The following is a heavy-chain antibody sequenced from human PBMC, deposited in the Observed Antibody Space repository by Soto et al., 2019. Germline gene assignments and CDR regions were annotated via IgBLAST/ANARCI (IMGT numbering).Heavy chain of an antibody. Sequence: SVKVSCKASGGTFSSYAISWVRQAPGQGLEWMGGIIPIFGTANYAQKFQGRVTITADESTSTAYMELSSLRSEDTAVYYCARDITNGGAYYYYGMDVWGQGTTVTVSS. D-gene: IGHD2-8*01. CDR2: IIPIFGTA. CDR1: GGTFSSYA. CDR3: ARDITNGGAYYYYGMDV. J-gene: IGHJ6*02. V-gene: IGHV1-69*13.